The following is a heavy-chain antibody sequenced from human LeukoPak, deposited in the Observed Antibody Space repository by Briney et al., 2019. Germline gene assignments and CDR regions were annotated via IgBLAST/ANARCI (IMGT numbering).Heavy chain of an antibody. Sequence: GGSLRLSCAASGFTFSSYGMHWVRQAPGKGLELVAVIWYDGSNKYYADSVKGRFTISRDNSKNTLHLQMNSLRAEDTAVYYCAREVGQWLVHTPVGYFDLWGRGTLVTVSS. V-gene: IGHV3-33*01. D-gene: IGHD6-19*01. J-gene: IGHJ2*01. CDR1: GFTFSSYG. CDR2: IWYDGSNK. CDR3: AREVGQWLVHTPVGYFDL.